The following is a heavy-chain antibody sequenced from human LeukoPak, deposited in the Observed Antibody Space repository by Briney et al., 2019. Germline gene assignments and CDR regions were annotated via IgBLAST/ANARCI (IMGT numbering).Heavy chain of an antibody. CDR1: GFTFSNYY. CDR2: ISSSGSTI. J-gene: IGHJ4*02. V-gene: IGHV3-11*01. D-gene: IGHD1/OR15-1a*01. Sequence: GGSLRLSCAASGFTFSNYYMSWIRQAPGKGLEWVSYISSSGSTIYYADSVKGRFTISRDNAKNSLYLQMNSLRAEDTDVYYCARDHSEQYYFDYWGQGTLVTVSS. CDR3: ARDHSEQYYFDY.